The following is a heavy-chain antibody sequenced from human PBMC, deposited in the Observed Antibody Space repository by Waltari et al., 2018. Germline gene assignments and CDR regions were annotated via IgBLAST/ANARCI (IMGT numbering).Heavy chain of an antibody. CDR1: GFTFDDYT. V-gene: IGHV3-43*01. J-gene: IGHJ4*02. D-gene: IGHD2-2*01. Sequence: EVQLVESGGVVVQPGGSLRLSCAASGFTFDDYTMHWVRPAPGKGLEWVSLIIWDGGSTYYADSVKGRFAISRDNSKNSLYLQMNSLRTEDTALYYCAKARGGSTSTTAFDYWGQGTLVTVSS. CDR3: AKARGGSTSTTAFDY. CDR2: IIWDGGST.